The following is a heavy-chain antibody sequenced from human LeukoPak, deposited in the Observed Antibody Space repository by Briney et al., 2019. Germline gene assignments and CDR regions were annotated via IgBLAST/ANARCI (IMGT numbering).Heavy chain of an antibody. J-gene: IGHJ3*02. CDR3: ARDLSQTYCTNGVCQDLGPRVGDAFDI. CDR1: GGTFRSYA. CDR2: IIPIFGTA. Sequence: SVKVSCKTSGGTFRSYAISWVRQAPGQGLEWMGGIIPIFGTANYAQKLQGRVTITADKSTSTAYMELSSLRSEDTAVYYRARDLSQTYCTNGVCQDLGPRVGDAFDIWGQGTMVTVSS. D-gene: IGHD2-8*01. V-gene: IGHV1-69*06.